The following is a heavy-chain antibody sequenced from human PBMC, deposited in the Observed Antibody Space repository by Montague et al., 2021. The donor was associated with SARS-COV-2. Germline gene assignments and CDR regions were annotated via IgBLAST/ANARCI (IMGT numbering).Heavy chain of an antibody. V-gene: IGHV3-21*01. J-gene: IGHJ4*02. CDR1: GFSFSAYT. CDR3: TRVVVLRDGFDS. D-gene: IGHD3-16*01. CDR2: LTNGRSQI. Sequence: SLRLSCAASGFSFSAYTMNWVRQAPGKGLEWLSSLTNGRSQIYYXXSLQGRFSISRDNAKNSLFLQMSSLTAEDTAVYYCTRVVVLRDGFDSWGQGTLVTVSS.